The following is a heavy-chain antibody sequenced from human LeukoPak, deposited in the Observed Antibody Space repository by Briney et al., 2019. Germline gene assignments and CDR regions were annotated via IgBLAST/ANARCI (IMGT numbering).Heavy chain of an antibody. V-gene: IGHV1-2*02. D-gene: IGHD3-10*01. J-gene: IGHJ3*02. CDR2: INPKSGGT. CDR1: GYSFTGHY. Sequence: AASVKVSCEASGYSFTGHYMHWVRQAPGQGLEWMGWINPKSGGTNYAQKFQGRVTMTRDTSISTAYMDMSSLRSDDTAVYYCARNLWFGESSDAFDMWGQGTMVTVSS. CDR3: ARNLWFGESSDAFDM.